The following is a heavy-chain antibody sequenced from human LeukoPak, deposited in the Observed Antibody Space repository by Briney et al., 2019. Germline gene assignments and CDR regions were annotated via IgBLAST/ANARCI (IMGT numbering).Heavy chain of an antibody. D-gene: IGHD4-11*01. Sequence: GGSLRLSCAASGFTFSSYSMNWVRQAPGKGLEWVSSISSSSSYIYYADSVKGRFTISRDNAKNSPYLQMNSLRAEDTAVYYCARERQTTVTTHDAFDIWGQGTMVTVSS. CDR2: ISSSSSYI. CDR3: ARERQTTVTTHDAFDI. V-gene: IGHV3-21*01. J-gene: IGHJ3*02. CDR1: GFTFSSYS.